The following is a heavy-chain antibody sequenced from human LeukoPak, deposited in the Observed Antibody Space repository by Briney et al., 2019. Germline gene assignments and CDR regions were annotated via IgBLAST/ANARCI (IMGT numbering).Heavy chain of an antibody. CDR1: GGSISSYY. CDR3: ARGKYYYDSNSSYRYFDP. CDR2: IYTTGNA. J-gene: IGHJ5*02. V-gene: IGHV4-4*07. Sequence: SETLSLTCTVSGGSISSYYWSWIRQPARRGLEWIGRIYTTGNANYNPSLKSRVTMSIDTSKKQFSLNLSSVTAADTAAYYCARGKYYYDSNSSYRYFDPWGQGTLVTVSS. D-gene: IGHD3-22*01.